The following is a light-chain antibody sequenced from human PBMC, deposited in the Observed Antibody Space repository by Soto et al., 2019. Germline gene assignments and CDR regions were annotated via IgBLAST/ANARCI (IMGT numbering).Light chain of an antibody. Sequence: EIVMTQSPATLSVSPGERATLSCRASQSVSSNLAWYQQKPSQAPRLLIYGASTRATGIPTRFSGSGSGTEFTLTISSLQSEDLAFYYCQKYNKWPPYTFGQGTKLEIK. V-gene: IGKV3-15*01. J-gene: IGKJ2*01. CDR2: GAS. CDR3: QKYNKWPPYT. CDR1: QSVSSN.